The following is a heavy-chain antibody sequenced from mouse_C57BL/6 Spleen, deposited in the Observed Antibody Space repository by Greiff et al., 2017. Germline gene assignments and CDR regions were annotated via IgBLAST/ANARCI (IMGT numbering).Heavy chain of an antibody. D-gene: IGHD2-4*01. V-gene: IGHV1-80*01. CDR1: GYAFSSYW. Sequence: QVQLQQSGAELVKPGASVKISCKASGYAFSSYWMNWVKQRPGKGLEWIGQIYPGDGDTNYNGKFKGKATLTADKSSSTAYMQLSSLTSEDSAVYFCARSYDYDGSLRAWFAYWGQGTLVTVSA. J-gene: IGHJ3*01. CDR3: ARSYDYDGSLRAWFAY. CDR2: IYPGDGDT.